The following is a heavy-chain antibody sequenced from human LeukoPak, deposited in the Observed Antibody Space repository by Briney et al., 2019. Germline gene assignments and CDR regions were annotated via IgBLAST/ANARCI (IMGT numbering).Heavy chain of an antibody. CDR3: ARAWNYEDNYYGMDV. V-gene: IGHV1-18*01. J-gene: IGHJ6*02. D-gene: IGHD1-7*01. Sequence: GASVKVSCKASAYTFTNYAISWVRQAPGQGLEWMGWISVSNGNTNYAQTLQGRVTMTTDTSTNTAYMELRSLRFDDTAVYYCARAWNYEDNYYGMDVWGQGTTVTVSS. CDR2: ISVSNGNT. CDR1: AYTFTNYA.